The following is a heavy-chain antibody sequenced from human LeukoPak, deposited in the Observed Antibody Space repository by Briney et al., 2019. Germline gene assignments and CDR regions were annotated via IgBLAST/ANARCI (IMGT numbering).Heavy chain of an antibody. V-gene: IGHV3-66*01. CDR1: GFIFSTYA. Sequence: PGGSLRLSCAASGFIFSTYAMSWVRQAPGKGLEWVSVIYSGGSTYYADSVKGRFTISRDNSKNTLYLQMNSLRAEDTAVYYCARDHDGMDVWGQGTTVTVSS. CDR2: IYSGGST. CDR3: ARDHDGMDV. J-gene: IGHJ6*02.